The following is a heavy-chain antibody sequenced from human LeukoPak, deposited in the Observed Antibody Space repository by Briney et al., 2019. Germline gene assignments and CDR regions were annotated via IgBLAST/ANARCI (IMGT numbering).Heavy chain of an antibody. D-gene: IGHD3-22*01. CDR2: IYGDGSFT. CDR1: GFTFSNFW. CDR3: ARDLGRYYDSSGSNSPGY. J-gene: IGHJ4*02. Sequence: GGSLRLSCAASGFTFSNFWMHWVRQAPGKGLAWVALIYGDGSFTRYADSVKGRFTISRDNAQNSLSLQMNSLRAEDTAVYYCARDLGRYYDSSGSNSPGYWGQGTLVTVSS. V-gene: IGHV3-74*01.